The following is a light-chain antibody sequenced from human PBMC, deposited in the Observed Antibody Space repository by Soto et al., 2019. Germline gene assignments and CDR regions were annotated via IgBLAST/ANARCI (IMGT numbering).Light chain of an antibody. J-gene: IGKJ1*01. CDR3: PQSYSSPPT. CDR2: AAT. V-gene: IGKV1-39*01. CDR1: QALSRF. Sequence: TQSPSSLSASIVDRGTITCRATQALSRFFAWYQQTPGAAPNLLIYAATTLHSGVPSRFRGGASGTDFTLTISSLQPEDFATYYCPQSYSSPPTLGQGTKVDIK.